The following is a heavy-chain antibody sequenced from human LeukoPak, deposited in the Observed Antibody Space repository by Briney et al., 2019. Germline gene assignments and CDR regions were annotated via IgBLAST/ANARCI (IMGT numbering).Heavy chain of an antibody. D-gene: IGHD1-26*01. CDR1: GGTFSSYA. CDR2: IIPIFGTA. V-gene: IGHV1-69*13. J-gene: IGHJ3*02. Sequence: ASVKVSCKASGGTFSSYAISWVRQAPGQGLEWMGGIIPIFGTANYAQKFQGRVTITADESTSTAYMELSSLRSEDTAVYYCAREVSGSSGAFDIWGQGTMVTVSS. CDR3: AREVSGSSGAFDI.